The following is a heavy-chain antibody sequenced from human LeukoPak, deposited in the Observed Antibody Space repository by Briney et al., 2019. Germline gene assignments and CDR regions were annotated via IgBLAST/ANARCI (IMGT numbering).Heavy chain of an antibody. CDR3: ARRGTGRWFDP. D-gene: IGHD3-10*01. CDR2: IYYSGTT. J-gene: IGHJ5*02. Sequence: SETLSLTCTVSGGSISHYYWSWIRQSPGKGLEWIGYIYYSGTTNYNPSLKSRVTISVDTSRNQFSLQLRSVTAADTAVYYCARRGTGRWFDPWGQGTLVTVSS. CDR1: GGSISHYY. V-gene: IGHV4-59*01.